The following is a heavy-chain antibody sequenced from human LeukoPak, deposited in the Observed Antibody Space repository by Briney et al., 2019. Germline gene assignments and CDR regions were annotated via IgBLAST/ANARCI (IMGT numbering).Heavy chain of an antibody. V-gene: IGHV4-59*01. CDR2: IYYSGST. J-gene: IGHJ3*02. CDR1: GGSISSCY. CDR3: ARVYFDWLLKGVDAFDI. D-gene: IGHD3-9*01. Sequence: PSEPLSLTYSVSGGSISSCYWSWLRQPARQGQAGMGNIYYSGSTNYNPSLKSRVTISVDTSKNQFSLMLSSVTAADTAVYYCARVYFDWLLKGVDAFDIWGQGTMVTVAS.